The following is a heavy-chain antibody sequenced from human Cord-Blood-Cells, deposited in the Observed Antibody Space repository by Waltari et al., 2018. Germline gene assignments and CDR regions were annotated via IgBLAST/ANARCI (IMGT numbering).Heavy chain of an antibody. D-gene: IGHD7-27*01. CDR1: GGSFSGYY. V-gene: IGHV4-34*01. CDR3: AVGGDWGEPPHYFCY. J-gene: IGHJ4*02. CDR2: INHSGST. Sequence: QVQLQQWGAGLLKPSETLSLTCAVYGGSFSGYYWSWIRQPPGKGLEWIGEINHSGSTNYNPSPKSRVTISVDTSKNQFSLELSSWTAAGTAVYYFAVGGDWGEPPHYFCYWGQGTLVTVSS.